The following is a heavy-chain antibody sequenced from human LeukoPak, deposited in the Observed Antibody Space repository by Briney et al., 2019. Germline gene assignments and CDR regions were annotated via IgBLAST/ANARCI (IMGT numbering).Heavy chain of an antibody. V-gene: IGHV3-73*01. CDR1: GFTFSGSA. D-gene: IGHD6-19*01. J-gene: IGHJ4*02. Sequence: GVSLRLSCAASGFTFSGSAMHWVRQASGKGLEWVGRIRSKTNSYATAYAASVKGRFTISRGDSKNTAYLQMNSLKTEDTAIYYCTRDYSGWYASDYWGQGALVTVSS. CDR3: TRDYSGWYASDY. CDR2: IRSKTNSYAT.